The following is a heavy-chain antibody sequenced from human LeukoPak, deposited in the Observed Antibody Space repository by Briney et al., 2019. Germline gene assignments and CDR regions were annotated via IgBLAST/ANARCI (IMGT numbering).Heavy chain of an antibody. D-gene: IGHD1-26*01. J-gene: IGHJ4*02. CDR2: ISSSTSAI. CDR3: ARAEGQGELFDY. CDR1: GFIFSSSS. V-gene: IGHV3-48*04. Sequence: PGGSLRLSCAASGFIFSSSSMNWVRQAPGKGLEWVSYISSSTSAIYYADSVKGRFTISRDNAKNSLYLQMNSLRAGDTAVYYCARAEGQGELFDYWGQGTLVTVSS.